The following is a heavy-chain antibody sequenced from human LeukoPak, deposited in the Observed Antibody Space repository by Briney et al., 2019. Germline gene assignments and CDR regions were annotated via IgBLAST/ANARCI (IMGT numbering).Heavy chain of an antibody. D-gene: IGHD5-24*01. CDR2: IWYDGSNK. CDR1: GFTFSSYG. V-gene: IGHV3-33*01. CDR3: ARVPFAGMATNYFDY. Sequence: GGSLRLSCAASGFTFSSYGMHWVRQAPGKGLEWVAVIWYDGSNKYYADSVKGRFTISRDNSKNTLYLQMNSLRAEDTAVYYSARVPFAGMATNYFDYCGQGTLVTVSS. J-gene: IGHJ4*02.